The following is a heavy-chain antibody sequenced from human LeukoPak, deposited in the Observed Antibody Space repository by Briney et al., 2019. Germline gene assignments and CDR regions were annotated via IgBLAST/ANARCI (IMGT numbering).Heavy chain of an antibody. D-gene: IGHD3-10*01. CDR1: GGSFSGYY. CDR2: INHSGST. CDR3: ARRRVQSYYNSRSYYNPPRYYYHMDV. V-gene: IGHV4-34*01. J-gene: IGHJ6*03. Sequence: PSETLSLTCAVYGGSFSGYYWSWIRQPPGKGLEWIGEINHSGSTNYNPSLKSRVTISVDTSKNQFSLKLTSVTAADTGVYYCARRRVQSYYNSRSYYNPPRYYYHMDVWDKGTTVTISS.